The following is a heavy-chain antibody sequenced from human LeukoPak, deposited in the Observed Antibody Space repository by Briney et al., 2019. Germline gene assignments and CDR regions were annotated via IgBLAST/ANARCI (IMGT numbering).Heavy chain of an antibody. CDR1: GYTFTSYG. J-gene: IGHJ4*02. Sequence: ASVKVSCKASGYTFTSYGSSGVRQAPGQGLEGMGWISAYNGNTNYAQKLQGRVTMTTDTSTSTAYMALRSLRSDHTAVYYCARDGKYSSSSADSWGQGTLVTVSS. CDR2: ISAYNGNT. D-gene: IGHD6-6*01. V-gene: IGHV1-18*01. CDR3: ARDGKYSSSSADS.